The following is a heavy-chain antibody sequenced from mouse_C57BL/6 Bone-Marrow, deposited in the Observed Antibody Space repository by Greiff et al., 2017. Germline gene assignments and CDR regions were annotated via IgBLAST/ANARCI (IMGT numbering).Heavy chain of an antibody. CDR1: GYTFTSYG. V-gene: IGHV1-81*01. CDR2: IYPRSGNT. CDR3: ARRGLLRGFAY. D-gene: IGHD1-1*01. Sequence: VQLQQSGAELARPGASVKLSCKASGYTFTSYGISWVKQRTGQGLEWIGEIYPRSGNTYYNEKFKGKATLTADKSSSTAYMELRSLTSEDSAVYFCARRGLLRGFAYWGQGTLVTVSA. J-gene: IGHJ3*01.